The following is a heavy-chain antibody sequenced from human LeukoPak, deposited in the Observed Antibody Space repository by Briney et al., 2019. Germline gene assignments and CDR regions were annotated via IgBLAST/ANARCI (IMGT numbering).Heavy chain of an antibody. CDR3: ARGGSSSSYGGFGSHYFDY. CDR1: GGSISSGGYY. CDR2: IYYSGST. V-gene: IGHV4-31*03. D-gene: IGHD6-13*01. J-gene: IGHJ4*02. Sequence: PSEILSLTCTVSGGSISSGGYYWSWIRQHPGKGLEWIGYIYYSGSTYYNPSLKSRVTISVDTSKNQFSLKLSSVTAADTAVYYCARGGSSSSYGGFGSHYFDYWGQGTLVTVSS.